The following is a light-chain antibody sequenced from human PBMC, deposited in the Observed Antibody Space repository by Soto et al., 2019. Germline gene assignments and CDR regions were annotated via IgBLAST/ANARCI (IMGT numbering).Light chain of an antibody. J-gene: IGKJ2*01. CDR3: QQSYGTLRT. CDR1: QSISSY. CDR2: AAS. V-gene: IGKV1-39*01. Sequence: DIQMTQSPSSLSASVGERVTITCRASQSISSYLNWYQQKPGKAPNLLIYAASSLQSGVPSRFSGSGSGTDFTLTISSLQPEDFATYYSQQSYGTLRTFGQGTKRESK.